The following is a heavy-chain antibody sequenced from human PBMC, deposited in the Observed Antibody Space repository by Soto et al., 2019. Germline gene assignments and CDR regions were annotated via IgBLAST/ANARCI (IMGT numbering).Heavy chain of an antibody. V-gene: IGHV1-18*01. J-gene: IGHJ6*02. CDR2: INTYNGYT. CDR1: GYTFTSCG. CDR3: ARGLTKGLDV. Sequence: ASVTVSCQASGYTFTSCGISWVRQAPGQGLEWMGLINTYNGYTNYPQNFQGRVTMTTDTSTGTVYMELRSLTSDDTAVYYCARGLTKGLDVWGQGTTVTVSS. D-gene: IGHD4-4*01.